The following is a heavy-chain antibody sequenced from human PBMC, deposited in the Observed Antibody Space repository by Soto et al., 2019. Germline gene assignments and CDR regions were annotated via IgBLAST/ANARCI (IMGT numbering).Heavy chain of an antibody. Sequence: GAPLEISWKGSGYSFAGYWVTCVRKKPGKGLEWMGRIDPSDSQTYYSPSFRGHVTISVTKSITTVFLQWSSLRASDTAMYYCARQIYDSDTGPNFQYYFDSWGQGTPVTVSS. CDR2: IDPSDSQT. CDR3: ARQIYDSDTGPNFQYYFDS. J-gene: IGHJ4*02. V-gene: IGHV5-10-1*01. D-gene: IGHD3-22*01. CDR1: GYSFAGYW.